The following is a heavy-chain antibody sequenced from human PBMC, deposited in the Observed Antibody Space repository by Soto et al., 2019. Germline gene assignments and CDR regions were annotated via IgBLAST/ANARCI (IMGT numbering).Heavy chain of an antibody. Sequence: SLRLSCAASGFTFSSYAMSWVRQAPGKGLEWVSAISGSGGSTYYADSVKGRFTISRDNSKNTLYLQMNSLRAEDTAVYYCALGLYSYGDFDYWGQGTLVTVSS. D-gene: IGHD5-18*01. CDR1: GFTFSSYA. CDR3: ALGLYSYGDFDY. CDR2: ISGSGGST. V-gene: IGHV3-23*01. J-gene: IGHJ4*02.